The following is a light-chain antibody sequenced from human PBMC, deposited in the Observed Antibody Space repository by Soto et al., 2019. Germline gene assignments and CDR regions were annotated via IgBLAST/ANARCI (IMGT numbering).Light chain of an antibody. CDR1: RSISNY. Sequence: DIQMTQSPSSLSASVGDRVTIACRSSRSISNYLNWYQQRPGEAPKLLIYAASNLQSGVPPRFSGSGSETDFTLTISSLQPEDFATYYCQQSYTSPPVTFDGGTKVEIK. V-gene: IGKV1-39*01. CDR2: AAS. CDR3: QQSYTSPPVT. J-gene: IGKJ4*01.